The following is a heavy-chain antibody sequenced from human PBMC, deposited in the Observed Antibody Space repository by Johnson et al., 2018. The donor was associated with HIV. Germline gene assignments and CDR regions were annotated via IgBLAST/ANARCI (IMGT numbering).Heavy chain of an antibody. D-gene: IGHD7-27*01. Sequence: QVYLVESGGGVVPPGRSLRLSCVASGFTFSNYGMHWVRQAPGKGLEWVAAVWYDGSNKYYANSVKGRFTIFRDNSENTMYLQMNRLRADDTAVYFCTKDRTNWGYDAFDIWGQGTMVTVSS. J-gene: IGHJ3*02. CDR3: TKDRTNWGYDAFDI. CDR1: GFTFSNYG. CDR2: VWYDGSNK. V-gene: IGHV3-33*06.